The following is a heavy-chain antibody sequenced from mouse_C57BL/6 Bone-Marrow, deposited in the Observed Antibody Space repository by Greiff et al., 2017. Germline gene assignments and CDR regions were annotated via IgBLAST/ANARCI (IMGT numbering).Heavy chain of an antibody. J-gene: IGHJ1*03. CDR3: ARQATTVVEGYFDV. CDR1: GFTFSDYG. Sequence: DVQLVESGGGLVKPGGSLKLSCAASGFTFSDYGMHWVRQAPEKGLEWVAYISSGSSTIYYADTVKGRFTISRDNAKNTLFLQMTSLRSEDTAMYYCARQATTVVEGYFDVWGTGTTVTVSS. D-gene: IGHD1-1*01. V-gene: IGHV5-17*01. CDR2: ISSGSSTI.